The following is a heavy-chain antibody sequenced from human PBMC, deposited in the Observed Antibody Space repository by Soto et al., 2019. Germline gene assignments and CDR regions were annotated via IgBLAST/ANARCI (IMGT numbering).Heavy chain of an antibody. Sequence: QMQLQQSGPGLVKPSEILSLTCTVSGGSITSSNYYWGWIRQPPGKGLQWIGNVYYNGFTYYNPSLKSRVTISVDTSKNHFYLNLTSVTAADTAVYYCARQDDFWSGSNWFDPWGQGTLVTVSS. J-gene: IGHJ5*02. CDR2: VYYNGFT. CDR1: GGSITSSNYY. V-gene: IGHV4-39*01. D-gene: IGHD3-3*01. CDR3: ARQDDFWSGSNWFDP.